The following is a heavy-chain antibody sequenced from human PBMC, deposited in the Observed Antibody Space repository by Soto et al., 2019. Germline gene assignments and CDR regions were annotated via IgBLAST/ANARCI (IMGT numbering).Heavy chain of an antibody. Sequence: QMQLQASGPGLVKPSETLSLTCNVSGASVSHGYWSWIRQPPGKGLEWIGFMYFAGSFNYNPSLPRRATISVETSKNQVSMKLTSVTASDTAVDYCARSYYVSTGFAVDPWGQGTLVTVSS. CDR2: MYFAGSF. CDR1: GASVSHGY. D-gene: IGHD3-22*01. V-gene: IGHV4-59*02. CDR3: ARSYYVSTGFAVDP. J-gene: IGHJ5*02.